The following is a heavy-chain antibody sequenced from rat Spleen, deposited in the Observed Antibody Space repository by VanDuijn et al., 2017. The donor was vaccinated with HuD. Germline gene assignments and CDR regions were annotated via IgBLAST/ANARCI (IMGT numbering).Heavy chain of an antibody. CDR1: GFTFSDYA. J-gene: IGHJ2*01. D-gene: IGHD1-1*01. V-gene: IGHV5-19*01. CDR2: ISPTGGST. Sequence: EVQLVESGGGLVQPGRSLKLSCAASGFTFSDYAMNWIRQAPTKGLEWVASISPTGGSTHYRDSVKGRFTISRDNAKNTLYLQMDSLRSEDTATYYGAREAYYSGPFDYWGQGVMVTVSS. CDR3: AREAYYSGPFDY.